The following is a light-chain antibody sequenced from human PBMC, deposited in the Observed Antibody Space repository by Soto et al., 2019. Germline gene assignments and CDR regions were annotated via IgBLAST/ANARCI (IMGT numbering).Light chain of an antibody. CDR1: QTIASN. J-gene: IGKJ2*01. V-gene: IGKV3-15*01. Sequence: EIVMTQSPDSLSVSPGDGATLSCRASQTIASNLAWYQQKPGQGPRLLIHGASTRAAGVPPRFSGSGSGTDFTLTNSSLQYEDFAVYYCQPYHHWPPQYTFGQGTKLQIK. CDR2: GAS. CDR3: QPYHHWPPQYT.